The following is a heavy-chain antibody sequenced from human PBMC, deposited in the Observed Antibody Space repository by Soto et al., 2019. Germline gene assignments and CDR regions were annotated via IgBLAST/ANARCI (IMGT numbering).Heavy chain of an antibody. J-gene: IGHJ3*02. Sequence: SETLSLPCAVYGGSFSGYYWSWIRQPPGKGLEWIGEINHSGSTNYNPSLKSRVTISVDTSKNQFSLKLSSVTAADTAVYYCARERKGSPPWAFDIWGQGTMVTVSS. CDR1: GGSFSGYY. CDR2: INHSGST. D-gene: IGHD1-26*01. CDR3: ARERKGSPPWAFDI. V-gene: IGHV4-34*01.